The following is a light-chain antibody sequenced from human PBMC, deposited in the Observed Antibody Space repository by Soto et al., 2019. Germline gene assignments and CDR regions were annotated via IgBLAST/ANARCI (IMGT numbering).Light chain of an antibody. J-gene: IGKJ3*01. CDR2: DAS. Sequence: AVQLTQSPSSLSASVGDGVTISCRASQGIGSALAWYQQNPGKAPKLLIYDASSLESGVPSRFSGSGSGTEFTLNINSLQPDDFATYYCQQYNSYSPLTFGPGTKVDIK. CDR3: QQYNSYSPLT. V-gene: IGKV1-13*02. CDR1: QGIGSA.